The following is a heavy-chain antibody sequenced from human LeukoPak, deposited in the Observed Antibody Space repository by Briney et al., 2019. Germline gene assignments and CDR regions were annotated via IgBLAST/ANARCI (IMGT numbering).Heavy chain of an antibody. CDR3: ARISDYSNYGGMDV. Sequence: GGSLRLSCAASGFTFSSYEMNWVRQAPGKGLEWVSYISSSGSTIYYADSVKGRFTISRDNAKNSLYLQMNSLRAEDTAVYYCARISDYSNYGGMDVWGQGTTVTVSS. CDR2: ISSSGSTI. CDR1: GFTFSSYE. J-gene: IGHJ6*02. D-gene: IGHD4-11*01. V-gene: IGHV3-48*03.